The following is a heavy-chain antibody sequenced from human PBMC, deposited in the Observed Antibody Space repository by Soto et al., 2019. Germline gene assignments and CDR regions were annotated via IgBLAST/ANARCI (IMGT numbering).Heavy chain of an antibody. CDR2: ISDTGGTV. CDR3: AREYSGSSFFDY. D-gene: IGHD6-6*01. CDR1: GFTFSNYE. V-gene: IGHV3-48*03. J-gene: IGHJ4*02. Sequence: QTGGSLRLSCAASGFTFSNYEMNWVRQAPGKGLEWVSYISDTGGTVYYADSVKGRFTISRDNAKNSLYLQMNSLGAEDTAVYYCAREYSGSSFFDYWGQGTLVTVSS.